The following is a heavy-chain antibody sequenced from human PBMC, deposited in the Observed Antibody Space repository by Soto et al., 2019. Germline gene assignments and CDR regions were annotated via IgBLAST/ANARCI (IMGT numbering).Heavy chain of an antibody. V-gene: IGHV1-69*01. CDR1: GGTFSSYA. CDR2: IIPIFGTA. D-gene: IGHD3-3*01. J-gene: IGHJ5*02. Sequence: VQLLESGAEVKKPGSSVKVSCKASGGTFSSYAISWVRQAPGQGLEWMGGIIPIFGTANYAQKFQGRVTITADESTSTAYMELSSLISEDTAVYYCARTTIFGVVTLGWFDPWGQGTLVTVSS. CDR3: ARTTIFGVVTLGWFDP.